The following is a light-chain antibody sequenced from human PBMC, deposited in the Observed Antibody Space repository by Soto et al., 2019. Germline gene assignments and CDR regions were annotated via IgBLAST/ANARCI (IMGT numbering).Light chain of an antibody. V-gene: IGKV1-12*01. CDR3: QHADSFPLIT. CDR1: EDISTW. Sequence: DIQMTQSPSSVSASVGGRGTITFRASEDISTWLAWYQQKQGKAPKLLIYAASSLQSGVPSRFSGSGSGTDFTLTISSLQPEDFATYYCQHADSFPLITFGQGTRLEIK. J-gene: IGKJ5*01. CDR2: AAS.